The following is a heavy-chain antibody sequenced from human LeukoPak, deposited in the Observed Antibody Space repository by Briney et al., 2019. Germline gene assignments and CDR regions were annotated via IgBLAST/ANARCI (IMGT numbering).Heavy chain of an antibody. V-gene: IGHV3-74*01. CDR2: INSDGSST. CDR1: GFTFSRYW. Sequence: GGSLRLSCAVSGFTFSRYWMHCVRHAPGKGLVWVSRINSDGSSTNYADSVKARFTISRDNAKNTLYLQMNSLRVEDTAVYYCAREFRVLPDIWGQGTMVTVSS. J-gene: IGHJ3*02. D-gene: IGHD2-8*02. CDR3: AREFRVLPDI.